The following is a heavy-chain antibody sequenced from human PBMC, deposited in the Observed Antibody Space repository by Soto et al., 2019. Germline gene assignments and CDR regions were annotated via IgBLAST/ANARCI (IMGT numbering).Heavy chain of an antibody. CDR2: ISYDGSNK. V-gene: IGHV3-30*18. D-gene: IGHD2-21*01. CDR3: AEGKRYSLLDP. CDR1: GFTFSSYG. Sequence: GGSLRLSCAASGFTFSSYGMHWVRQAPGKGLEWVAVISYDGSNKYYADSVKGRFTISRDNSKNTLYLQMNSLRAEDTAVYYCAEGKRYSLLDPWGQGTLVTVSS. J-gene: IGHJ5*02.